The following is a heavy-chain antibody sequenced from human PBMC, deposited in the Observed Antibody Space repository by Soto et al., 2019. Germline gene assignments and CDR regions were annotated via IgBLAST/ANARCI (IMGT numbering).Heavy chain of an antibody. CDR1: GGSISSYY. CDR2: IYYSGST. Sequence: PSETLSLTCTVSGGSISSYYWSWIRQPPGKGLEWIGYIYYSGSTNYNPSLKSRVTISIDTSKNQFSLKLSSVTAADTAVYYCASPLRSSLYYYGMDVWGQGTTVTVSS. J-gene: IGHJ6*02. CDR3: ASPLRSSLYYYGMDV. D-gene: IGHD6-13*01. V-gene: IGHV4-59*01.